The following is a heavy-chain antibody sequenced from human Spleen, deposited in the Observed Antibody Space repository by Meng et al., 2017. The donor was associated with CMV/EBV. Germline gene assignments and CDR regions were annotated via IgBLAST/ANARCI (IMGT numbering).Heavy chain of an antibody. V-gene: IGHV3-30*02. Sequence: GESLKISCAASGFTFSSYGMHWVRQAPGRGLEWVAIIWYDGRNSYYADSVKGRFAISRDNSKNTLYLQMNSLRAEDTAVYYCARDSSSAFDYWGQGTLVTVSS. D-gene: IGHD6-6*01. CDR1: GFTFSSYG. CDR3: ARDSSSAFDY. J-gene: IGHJ4*02. CDR2: IWYDGRNS.